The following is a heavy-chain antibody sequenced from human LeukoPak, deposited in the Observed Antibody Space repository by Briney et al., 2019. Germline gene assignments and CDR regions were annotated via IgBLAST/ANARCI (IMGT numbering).Heavy chain of an antibody. V-gene: IGHV3-23*01. J-gene: IGHJ4*02. D-gene: IGHD2-2*01. Sequence: GGSLRLSCAASGFTFSSYAMSWVRQAPGKGLEWVSAISGSGGSTYYADSVKGRFTISRDNSKNTLYLQMNSLRAEDTAVYYCAKDGSRGYVVVPAAHFDYWGQGTLVTVSS. CDR1: GFTFSSYA. CDR3: AKDGSRGYVVVPAAHFDY. CDR2: ISGSGGST.